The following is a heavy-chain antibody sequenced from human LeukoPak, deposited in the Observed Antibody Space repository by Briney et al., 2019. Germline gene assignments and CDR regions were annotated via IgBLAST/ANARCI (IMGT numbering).Heavy chain of an antibody. Sequence: SQTLSPTCTVSGGSLSSGDYYWSWIREPQGKGLEWIGYTYYSGSTYYNPSLKSRATISVDTSKNQFSLKLTSVTAADTAVYYCARPYYYDSRIDPWGQGTLVTVSS. D-gene: IGHD3-22*01. CDR2: TYYSGST. CDR3: ARPYYYDSRIDP. J-gene: IGHJ5*02. CDR1: GGSLSSGDYY. V-gene: IGHV4-30-4*01.